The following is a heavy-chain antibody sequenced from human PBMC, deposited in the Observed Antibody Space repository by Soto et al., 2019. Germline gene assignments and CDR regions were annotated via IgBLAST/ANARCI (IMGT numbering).Heavy chain of an antibody. CDR1: GFTFSTYA. Sequence: QVHLVESGGGVVQPGQSLRLSCAASGFTFSTYAMHWLRQAPGKGLEWVAIISFDGTNKFYADSVKGRFTISRDNSENTLYLQTNGLRAADTAVYYCAKAAPGGRCRSVCYPAHWGPGTLVTVSS. V-gene: IGHV3-30*18. J-gene: IGHJ4*02. CDR2: ISFDGTNK. D-gene: IGHD2-21*02. CDR3: AKAAPGGRCRSVCYPAH.